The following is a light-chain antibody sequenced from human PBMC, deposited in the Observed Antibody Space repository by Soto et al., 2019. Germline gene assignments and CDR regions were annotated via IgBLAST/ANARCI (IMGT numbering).Light chain of an antibody. J-gene: IGKJ1*01. CDR3: QQSYSSTWT. V-gene: IGKV1-39*01. Sequence: DIQMTQSPSSLSASIGARVTITCRAGQSIGNYLNWYQQKPGKAPNLLIYATSSLQSGVPSRFSGSGSGTEFTLTISSLQREDFAIYYCQQSYSSTWTFGQGTKVEIK. CDR1: QSIGNY. CDR2: ATS.